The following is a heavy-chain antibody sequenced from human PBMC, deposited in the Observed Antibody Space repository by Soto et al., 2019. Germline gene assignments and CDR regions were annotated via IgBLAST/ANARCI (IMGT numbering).Heavy chain of an antibody. CDR3: AKDRGRYCSGGTCYLFDS. J-gene: IGHJ4*02. D-gene: IGHD2-15*01. CDR2: ISYDGTNK. CDR1: GFTFSTYA. V-gene: IGHV3-30*04. Sequence: QVQLVESGGGVVQPGRSLRLSCVPSGFTFSTYAMHWVRQAPGKGLEWVAIISYDGTNKYYADSVKGRFTISRDNSKNTLYLQMNSLRFEDTALYYCAKDRGRYCSGGTCYLFDSWGQGALVTVSS.